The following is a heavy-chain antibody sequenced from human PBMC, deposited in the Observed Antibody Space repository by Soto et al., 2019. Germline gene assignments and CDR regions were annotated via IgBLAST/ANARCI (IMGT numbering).Heavy chain of an antibody. J-gene: IGHJ4*02. CDR2: IYYSGST. V-gene: IGHV4-31*03. CDR1: GGSISSGGYY. CDR3: ARGPMENHRALLY. Sequence: SETLSLTCTVSGGSISSGGYYWSWIRQHPGKGLEWIGYIYYSGSTYYNPSLKSRVTISVDTSKNQFSLKLSSVTAADTAVYYCARGPMENHRALLYWGQGTLVTVSS. D-gene: IGHD1-1*01.